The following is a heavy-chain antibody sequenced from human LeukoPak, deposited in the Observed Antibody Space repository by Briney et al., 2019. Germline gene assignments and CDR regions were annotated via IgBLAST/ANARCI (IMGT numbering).Heavy chain of an antibody. Sequence: SETLSLTCTVSGGSISSYYWSWIRQPPGKGLEWIGYIYSSGSNNYDPSLKSRVTISVDTSKNQFSLKLRSVTAADTAVYYCARDRSSWSFGLDPWGQGTLVTVSS. CDR1: GGSISSYY. CDR2: IYSSGSN. D-gene: IGHD3-10*01. V-gene: IGHV4-59*01. J-gene: IGHJ5*02. CDR3: ARDRSSWSFGLDP.